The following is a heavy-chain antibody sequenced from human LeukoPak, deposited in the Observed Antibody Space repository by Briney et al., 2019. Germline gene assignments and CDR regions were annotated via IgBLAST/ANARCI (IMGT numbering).Heavy chain of an antibody. D-gene: IGHD3-10*01. V-gene: IGHV4-34*01. CDR1: GGSFSGYF. J-gene: IGHJ4*02. Sequence: SETLSLTCAVYGGSFSGYFWSWIRQPPGKGLEWIGEINHSGSTNYNPSLKSRVTISVDTSKNQFSLKLSSVTAAGSALYYCARVVQNSGTIDYWGQGTLVTVSS. CDR2: INHSGST. CDR3: ARVVQNSGTIDY.